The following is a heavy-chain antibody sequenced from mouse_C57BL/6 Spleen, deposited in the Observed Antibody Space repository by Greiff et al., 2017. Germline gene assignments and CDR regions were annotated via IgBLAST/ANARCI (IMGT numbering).Heavy chain of an antibody. D-gene: IGHD1-1*01. CDR3: ARDRYYGSSPYWYFDV. Sequence: EVQGVESGGGLVKPGGSLKLSCAASGFTFSSYAMSWVRQTPEKRLEWVATISDGGSYTYYPDNVKGRFTISRDNAKNNLYLQMSHLKSEDTAMYYCARDRYYGSSPYWYFDVWGTGTTVTVSS. J-gene: IGHJ1*03. CDR1: GFTFSSYA. CDR2: ISDGGSYT. V-gene: IGHV5-4*01.